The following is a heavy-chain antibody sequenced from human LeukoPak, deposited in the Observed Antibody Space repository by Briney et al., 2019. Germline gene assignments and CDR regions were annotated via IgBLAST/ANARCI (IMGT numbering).Heavy chain of an antibody. J-gene: IGHJ4*02. D-gene: IGHD5-12*01. CDR3: ARSNSKWLLKTDY. CDR1: GFTFSSYG. CDR2: IWYDGSNK. Sequence: PGRSLRLSCAASGFTFSSYGMHWVRQAPGKGLEWVAVIWYDGSNKDYGDSVKGRFTISRDNSKNTLYLQMNSPRAEDTAVYYCARSNSKWLLKTDYWGQGTLVTVSS. V-gene: IGHV3-33*01.